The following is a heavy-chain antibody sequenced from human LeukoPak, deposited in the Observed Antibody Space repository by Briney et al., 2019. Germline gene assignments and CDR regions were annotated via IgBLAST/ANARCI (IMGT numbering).Heavy chain of an antibody. CDR3: ARDYSITGTNGAFDI. CDR2: IKQEGSEK. Sequence: PGGSLRLSCAASGFTISSYWMSWVRQAPGKGREWVANIKQEGSEKYYVDSVKGRFTISRDNAKNSLYLQMNSLRAEDTAVYYCARDYSITGTNGAFDIWGKGTMVTVSS. V-gene: IGHV3-7*01. D-gene: IGHD1-20*01. CDR1: GFTISSYW. J-gene: IGHJ3*02.